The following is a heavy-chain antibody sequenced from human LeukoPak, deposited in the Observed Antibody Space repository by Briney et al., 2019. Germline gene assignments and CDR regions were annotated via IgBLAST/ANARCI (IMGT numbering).Heavy chain of an antibody. D-gene: IGHD2-15*01. V-gene: IGHV1-18*01. Sequence: ASVKVSCKASGYTFTSYGISWVRQAPGQGPEWMGWISAYNGNTNYAQKLQGRVTMTTDTSTSTAYMELRSLRSDDTAVYYCARYDCSGGSCYIFGYWGQGTLVTVSS. CDR2: ISAYNGNT. J-gene: IGHJ4*02. CDR1: GYTFTSYG. CDR3: ARYDCSGGSCYIFGY.